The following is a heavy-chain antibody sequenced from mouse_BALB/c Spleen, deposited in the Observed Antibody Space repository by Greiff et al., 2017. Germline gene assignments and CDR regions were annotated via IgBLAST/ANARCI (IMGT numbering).Heavy chain of an antibody. CDR3: ARRGITTDYAMDY. V-gene: IGHV1S56*01. CDR2: IYPGNVNT. Sequence: QVQLQQSGPELVKPGASVRISCKASGYTFTSYYIHWVKQRPGQGLEWIGWIYPGNVNTKYNEKFKGKATLTADKSSSTAYMQLSSLTSEDSAVYFCARRGITTDYAMDYWGQGTSVTVSS. J-gene: IGHJ4*01. D-gene: IGHD2-4*01. CDR1: GYTFTSYY.